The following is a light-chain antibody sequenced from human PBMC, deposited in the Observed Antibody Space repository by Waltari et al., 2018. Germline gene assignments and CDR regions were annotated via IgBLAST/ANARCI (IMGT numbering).Light chain of an antibody. CDR3: QQTYTTSWT. V-gene: IGKV1-39*01. J-gene: IGKJ1*01. CDR1: QSISSY. Sequence: DIQMTQSPSSLSASVAARVTITCRASQSISSYFNWYQQKPGQAPKPLIYAASTWQTGVPSRFSGSGSGTDFTLTISSLLPEDFATYYCQQTYTTSWTFGQGTKVEIK. CDR2: AAS.